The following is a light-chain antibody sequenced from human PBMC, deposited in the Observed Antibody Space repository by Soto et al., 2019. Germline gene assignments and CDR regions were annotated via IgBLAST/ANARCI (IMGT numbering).Light chain of an antibody. CDR3: YSAADNNQGV. J-gene: IGLJ1*01. V-gene: IGLV3-27*01. Sequence: SYELTQPSSVSVSPGQTARITCSGDVLARKYARWFQQKPGQAPLLVIYKDSERPSGIPERFSGSSSGTTVTLTISGAQVEDEADYYCYSAADNNQGVFATGTKVTVL. CDR1: VLARKY. CDR2: KDS.